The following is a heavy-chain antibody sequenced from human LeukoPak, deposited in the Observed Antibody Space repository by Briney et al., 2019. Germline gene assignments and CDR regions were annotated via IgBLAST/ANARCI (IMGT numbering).Heavy chain of an antibody. CDR3: ARGPDLSSGWYGVEY. J-gene: IGHJ4*02. V-gene: IGHV3-48*03. D-gene: IGHD6-19*01. Sequence: PGRSLRLSCAASGFTFSSYEMNWVRQAPGKGLEWVSYISSSGSTIYYADSVKGRFTISRDNAKNSLYLQMNSLRAEDTAVYYCARGPDLSSGWYGVEYWGQGTLVTVSS. CDR2: ISSSGSTI. CDR1: GFTFSSYE.